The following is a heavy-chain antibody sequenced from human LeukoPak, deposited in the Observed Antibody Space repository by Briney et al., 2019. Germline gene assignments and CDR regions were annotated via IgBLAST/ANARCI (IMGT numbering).Heavy chain of an antibody. D-gene: IGHD5-24*01. CDR3: ASYRDGYDCFDY. Sequence: KSGGSLRLSCAASRFTFSSYSMNWVRQAPGKGLEWVSSISSSSSYIYYADSVKGRFTISRDNAKNSLYLQMNSLRAEDTAVYYCASYRDGYDCFDYWGQGTLVTVSS. CDR1: RFTFSSYS. CDR2: ISSSSSYI. J-gene: IGHJ4*02. V-gene: IGHV3-21*01.